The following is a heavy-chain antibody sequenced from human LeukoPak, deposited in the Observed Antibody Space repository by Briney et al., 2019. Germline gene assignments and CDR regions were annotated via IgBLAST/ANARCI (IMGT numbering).Heavy chain of an antibody. V-gene: IGHV1-18*01. Sequence: GASVKVSCKASGYSFTSYGISWVRQAPGQGLEWMGWISAHNGNTKYAQEVQGRVTMTTDTSMSTAYMEMRSLRSDDTAVYYCARDLGNYFHFWGQGTLVTVSS. CDR3: ARDLGNYFHF. D-gene: IGHD3-10*01. CDR1: GYSFTSYG. J-gene: IGHJ4*02. CDR2: ISAHNGNT.